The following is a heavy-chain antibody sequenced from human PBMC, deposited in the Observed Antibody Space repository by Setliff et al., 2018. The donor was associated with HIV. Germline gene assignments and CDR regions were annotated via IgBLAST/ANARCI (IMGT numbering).Heavy chain of an antibody. Sequence: PLETLSLTCTVSGGSFSSGSYYWSWIRQSAGKGLEWIGRIYTSGSTNYNPSLKSRVTISVDTSKNQFSLKLSSVTAADTAVYYCAREGGKLWFGELLYAFDIWGQGTMVTVSS. D-gene: IGHD3-10*01. CDR3: AREGGKLWFGELLYAFDI. CDR2: IYTSGST. J-gene: IGHJ3*02. CDR1: GGSFSSGSYY. V-gene: IGHV4-61*02.